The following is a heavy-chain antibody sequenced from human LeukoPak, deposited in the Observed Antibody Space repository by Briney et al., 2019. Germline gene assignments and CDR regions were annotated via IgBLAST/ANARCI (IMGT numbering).Heavy chain of an antibody. CDR2: ISGYTGNT. CDR3: AKTKGSTSYFDS. D-gene: IGHD2-2*01. V-gene: IGHV1-18*01. J-gene: IGHJ4*02. Sequence: GASVKVSRKASGYTLTSYGISWVRQAPRQGLAWMGWISGYTGNTKYAQKLQSRVTMTTDTSASTAYMDLRSLRSDDTAMYYCAKTKGSTSYFDSWGQGTLVTVSS. CDR1: GYTLTSYG.